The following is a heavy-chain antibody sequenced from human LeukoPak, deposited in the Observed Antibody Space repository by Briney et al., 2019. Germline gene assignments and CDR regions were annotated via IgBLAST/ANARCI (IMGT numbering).Heavy chain of an antibody. Sequence: GGSLRLSCAASGFTFSSDGMHWVRQAPGKGLEWVAFIRYDGSNKYYADSVKGRFTISRDNSKNTLYLQMNSLRAEDTAVYYCAKDSMWLLDKDGIDYWGQGTLVTVSS. CDR3: AKDSMWLLDKDGIDY. CDR1: GFTFSSDG. V-gene: IGHV3-30*02. J-gene: IGHJ4*02. D-gene: IGHD5-12*01. CDR2: IRYDGSNK.